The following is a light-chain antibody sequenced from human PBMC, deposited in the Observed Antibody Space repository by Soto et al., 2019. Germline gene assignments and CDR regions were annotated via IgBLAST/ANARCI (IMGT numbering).Light chain of an antibody. CDR3: QTWGTGIRV. J-gene: IGLJ3*02. CDR2: LNSDGSH. V-gene: IGLV4-69*01. CDR1: SGHGTYA. Sequence: QSVLTQSPSASASLGASVKLTCTLSSGHGTYAIAWHQQQPEKGPRYLMRLNSDGSHSKGDGIPDRFSGSSSGAECYLTISGLQSEDEADYYCQTWGTGIRVFGGGTKLTVL.